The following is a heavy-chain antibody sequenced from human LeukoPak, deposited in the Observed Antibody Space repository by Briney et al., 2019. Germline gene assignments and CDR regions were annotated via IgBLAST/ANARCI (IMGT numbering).Heavy chain of an antibody. Sequence: ASVKVSCKASGYTFTNYYMHWVRQAPGQGLEWMGIINPSGGGASYAQKFQGRVTMTRDTSTSTVYMELSSVRSEDTAVYYCAREDYGSETYYNNNNWFDPWGQGTLVTVSS. D-gene: IGHD3-10*01. V-gene: IGHV1-46*01. CDR3: AREDYGSETYYNNNNWFDP. CDR2: INPSGGGA. J-gene: IGHJ5*02. CDR1: GYTFTNYY.